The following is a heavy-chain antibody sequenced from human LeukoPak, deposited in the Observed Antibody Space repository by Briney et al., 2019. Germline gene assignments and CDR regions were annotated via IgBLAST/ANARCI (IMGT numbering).Heavy chain of an antibody. CDR1: GYSFTSYW. J-gene: IGHJ5*02. D-gene: IGHD2-8*01. CDR2: IDPSDSYT. V-gene: IGHV5-10-1*01. CDR3: ARLGYCTNGVCPNWFDP. Sequence: KPGESLRISCKGSGYSFTSYWITWVRQMPGKGLEWMGRIDPSDSYTNYSPSFEGHVTISADKSMSTAYLQWSSLKASDTAMYYCARLGYCTNGVCPNWFDPWGQGTLVTVSS.